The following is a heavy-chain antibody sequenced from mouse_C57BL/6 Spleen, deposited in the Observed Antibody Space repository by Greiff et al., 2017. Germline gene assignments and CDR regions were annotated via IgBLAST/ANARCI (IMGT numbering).Heavy chain of an antibody. Sequence: VQLQQSGPERVKPGASVKISCKASGYAFSSSWMNWVKQRPGKGLEWIGRIYPGDGDTNYNGKFKGKATLTADKSSSTAYMQLSSLTSEDSAVYFCARSDTTVVAKYFDVWGTGTTVTVSS. CDR2: IYPGDGDT. J-gene: IGHJ1*03. V-gene: IGHV1-82*01. CDR1: GYAFSSSW. CDR3: ARSDTTVVAKYFDV. D-gene: IGHD1-1*01.